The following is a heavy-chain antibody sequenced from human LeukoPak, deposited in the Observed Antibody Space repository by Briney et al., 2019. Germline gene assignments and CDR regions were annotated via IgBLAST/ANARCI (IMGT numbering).Heavy chain of an antibody. CDR1: GFTFSSYS. J-gene: IGHJ5*02. CDR3: ARLIVVVPAAPIP. V-gene: IGHV3-48*01. D-gene: IGHD2-2*01. Sequence: QPGGSLRLSCAASGFTFSSYSINWVRQAPGKGLEWVSYISSSSSTIYYADSVKGRFTISRDNAKNSLYLQMNSLRAEDTAVYYCARLIVVVPAAPIPWGQGTLVTVSS. CDR2: ISSSSSTI.